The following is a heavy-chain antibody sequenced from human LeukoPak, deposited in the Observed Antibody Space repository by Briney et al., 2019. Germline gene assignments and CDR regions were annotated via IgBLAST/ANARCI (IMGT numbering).Heavy chain of an antibody. CDR1: RASVSTYY. Sequence: SETLSLTCSVSRASVSTYYWSWVRQPAGKGLEWIGHIYPGGSTSYSPSLRSRVTMSVGTSKNQFSLTLRSVTAADTAVYYCARCPLRGIYFFDFWGQGSLVTVSS. CDR3: ARCPLRGIYFFDF. D-gene: IGHD3-3*02. V-gene: IGHV4-4*07. CDR2: IYPGGST. J-gene: IGHJ4*02.